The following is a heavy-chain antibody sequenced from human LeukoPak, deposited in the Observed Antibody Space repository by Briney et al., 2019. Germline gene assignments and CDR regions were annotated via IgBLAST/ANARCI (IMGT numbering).Heavy chain of an antibody. CDR3: ARGYGYQLLSP. V-gene: IGHV4-59*01. J-gene: IGHJ5*02. CDR1: GGSISSYY. Sequence: SETLSLTCTVSGGSISSYYWSWIRQPPGKGLEWIGYIYYSGSTNYNPSLKSRVTISVDTSKNQFSLKLSSVTAADTAVYYCARGYGYQLLSPWGQGTLVTVSS. CDR2: IYYSGST. D-gene: IGHD2-2*01.